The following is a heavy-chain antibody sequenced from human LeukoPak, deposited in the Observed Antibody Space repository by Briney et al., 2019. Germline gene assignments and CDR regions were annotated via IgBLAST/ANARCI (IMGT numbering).Heavy chain of an antibody. J-gene: IGHJ6*03. V-gene: IGHV4-59*01. Sequence: SETLSLTCTVSGGSISSYYWSWIRQPPGKGLEWIGYIYYSGSTNYNPSLKSRVTISVDTSKNQFSLKLSSVTAADTAVYYCALQPTWNHLQDGYYYMDVWGKGTTVIVSS. CDR3: ALQPTWNHLQDGYYYMDV. CDR2: IYYSGST. D-gene: IGHD1-1*01. CDR1: GGSISSYY.